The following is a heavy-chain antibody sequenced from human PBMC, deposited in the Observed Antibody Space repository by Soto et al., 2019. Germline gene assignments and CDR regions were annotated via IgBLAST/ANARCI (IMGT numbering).Heavy chain of an antibody. D-gene: IGHD6-19*01. CDR3: ASNSPATRYSSGWPSRKEEGSMDV. V-gene: IGHV3-74*01. CDR2: INSDGSST. J-gene: IGHJ6*02. CDR1: GFTFSSYW. Sequence: GGSLRLSCAASGFTFSSYWMHWVRQAPGKGLVWVSRINSDGSSTSYADSVKGRFTISRDNAKNTLYLQMNSLRAEDTAVYYCASNSPATRYSSGWPSRKEEGSMDVWGQGTTVTVSS.